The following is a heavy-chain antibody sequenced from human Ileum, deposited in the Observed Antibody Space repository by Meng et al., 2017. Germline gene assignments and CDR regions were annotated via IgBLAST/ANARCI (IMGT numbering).Heavy chain of an antibody. Sequence: QVQLVQSGAEVKKPGSSVRVSCKASGGSFSTFTIHWVRQAPGQGLEWMGKIIPVLGVANYAPKFQDRVTITADKSTNTAYMEMRSLTSEDTAIYYCARDGDTYVGGYYFGNWGLGTLVTVSS. D-gene: IGHD3-10*01. CDR3: ARDGDTYVGGYYFGN. CDR1: GGSFSTFT. CDR2: IIPVLGVA. J-gene: IGHJ4*02. V-gene: IGHV1-69*08.